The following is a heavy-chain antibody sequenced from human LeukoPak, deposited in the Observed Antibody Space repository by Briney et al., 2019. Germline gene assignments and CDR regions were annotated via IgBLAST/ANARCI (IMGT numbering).Heavy chain of an antibody. CDR3: VRGPPNWGYDY. Sequence: ASVKVSCKASGYTFTSYDINWVRQANGQGLEWMGWMSPNSGNTGYAQKFQGRVTMTRSTSMSTAYMELSSLRSEDTAVYYCVRGPPNWGYDYWGQGTLVTVSS. CDR1: GYTFTSYD. J-gene: IGHJ4*02. V-gene: IGHV1-8*01. CDR2: MSPNSGNT. D-gene: IGHD7-27*01.